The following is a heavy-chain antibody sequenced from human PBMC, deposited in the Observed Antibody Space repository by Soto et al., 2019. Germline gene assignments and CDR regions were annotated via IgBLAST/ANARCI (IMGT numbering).Heavy chain of an antibody. J-gene: IGHJ4*01. CDR3: ARGEQYSGRIFDY. D-gene: IGHD1-26*01. CDR1: GDSVSSNSAG. Sequence: SPTLSLTCAITGDSVSSNSAGWSWVRQSPSRGLEWLGRTYYRSKWYYEYAVSVRGRITINPDTSKNQYSLQLNSVTPEDPAVYFCARGEQYSGRIFDYWGQGTLVTVSS. CDR2: TYYRSKWYY. V-gene: IGHV6-1*01.